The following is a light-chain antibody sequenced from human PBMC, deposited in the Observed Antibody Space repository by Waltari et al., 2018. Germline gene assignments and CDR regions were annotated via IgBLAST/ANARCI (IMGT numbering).Light chain of an antibody. J-gene: IGKJ3*01. Sequence: SPGERATLSCRASQSVSSSYLAWYQQKPGQAPRLLIYGASSRATGIPDRFSGSGSGTDFTLTISRLEPEDFAVYYCQQYGSSPPRVTFGPGTKVDIK. CDR1: QSVSSSY. CDR3: QQYGSSPPRVT. V-gene: IGKV3-20*01. CDR2: GAS.